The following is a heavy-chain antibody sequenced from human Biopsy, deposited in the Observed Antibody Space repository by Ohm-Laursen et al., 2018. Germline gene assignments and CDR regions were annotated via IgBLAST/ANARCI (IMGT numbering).Heavy chain of an antibody. CDR1: GDSVSSGSFY. CDR2: IYYRGSTA. V-gene: IGHV4-61*01. CDR3: ARGMRSSGWPYFDS. J-gene: IGHJ4*02. D-gene: IGHD6-19*01. Sequence: PSDTLSLTCTVSGDSVSSGSFYWTWIRQPPGQGLEYIGYIYYRGSTANYNPSLESRVTMSVDMPKNQFSLKLSSVTAADTAIYYCARGMRSSGWPYFDSWGQGTLVTVSS.